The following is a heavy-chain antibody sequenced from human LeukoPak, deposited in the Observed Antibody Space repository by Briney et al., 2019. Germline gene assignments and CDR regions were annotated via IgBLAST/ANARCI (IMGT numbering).Heavy chain of an antibody. CDR3: ASFPSGWTTRDIYYYYGMDV. V-gene: IGHV3-23*01. CDR2: IDGSGVVT. CDR1: GFTFSSYT. D-gene: IGHD6-19*01. Sequence: PGGSLRLSCAASGFTFSSYTMNWVRQTPGEGLEWVSGIDGSGVVTYYADSVKGRFTISRDNSKNTLYLQMNSLRAEDTAVYYCASFPSGWTTRDIYYYYGMDVWGQGTTVTVSS. J-gene: IGHJ6*02.